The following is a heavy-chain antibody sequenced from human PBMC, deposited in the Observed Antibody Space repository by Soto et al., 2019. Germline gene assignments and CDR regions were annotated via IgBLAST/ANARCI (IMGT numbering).Heavy chain of an antibody. D-gene: IGHD3-22*01. J-gene: IGHJ4*02. CDR3: ARYAQTYYYDSSGSLLDY. CDR1: GGSISSGGYY. V-gene: IGHV4-31*03. Sequence: SETLSLTCTVSGGSISSGGYYWSWIRQHPGKGLEWIGYIYYSGSTYYNPSLKSRVTISVDTSKNQFSLKLSSVTAADTAVYYCARYAQTYYYDSSGSLLDYWGQGTLVTVSS. CDR2: IYYSGST.